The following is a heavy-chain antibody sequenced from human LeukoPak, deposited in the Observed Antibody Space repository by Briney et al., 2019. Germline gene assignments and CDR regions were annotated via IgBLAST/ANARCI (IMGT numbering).Heavy chain of an antibody. J-gene: IGHJ3*02. Sequence: SETLSLTCTVSGGSISSGGDYWSWIRQHPGKGLEWIGYISYSGTTYYSPSLQSRITISLDTSKNQFSLELSSVTAADTAAYYCARAAWRGSNSRDAFDIWGLGTVVTVSS. CDR1: GGSISSGGDY. V-gene: IGHV4-31*03. CDR2: ISYSGTT. CDR3: ARAAWRGSNSRDAFDI. D-gene: IGHD4-23*01.